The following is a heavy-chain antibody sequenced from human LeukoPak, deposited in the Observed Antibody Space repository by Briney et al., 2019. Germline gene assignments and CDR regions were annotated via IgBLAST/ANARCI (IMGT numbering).Heavy chain of an antibody. CDR3: ARVRFLEWLSSTYYFDY. J-gene: IGHJ4*02. CDR2: INHSGST. Sequence: PSETLSLTCAVYGGSFSGYYWSWTRQPPGKGLEWIGEINHSGSTNYNPSLKSRVTISVDTSKNQFSLKLSSVTAADTAVYYCARVRFLEWLSSTYYFDYWGQGTLVTVSS. V-gene: IGHV4-34*01. CDR1: GGSFSGYY. D-gene: IGHD3-3*01.